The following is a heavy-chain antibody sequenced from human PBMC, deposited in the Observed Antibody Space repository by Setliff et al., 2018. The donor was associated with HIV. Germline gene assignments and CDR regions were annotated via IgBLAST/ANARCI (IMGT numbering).Heavy chain of an antibody. V-gene: IGHV4-34*01. J-gene: IGHJ6*03. D-gene: IGHD3-3*01. CDR1: GGSFSDYY. CDR2: ISHSGST. Sequence: SETLSLTCGVYGGSFSDYYWSWIRQPPGKGLEWIGEISHSGSTSYNPSLKSRVTMSVDTSKTQVSLKLRSVTAADTAVYYCARLGANKSKLFGEYNFWSGRYFYYMDVWAKGTTVTVSS. CDR3: ARLGANKSKLFGEYNFWSGRYFYYMDV.